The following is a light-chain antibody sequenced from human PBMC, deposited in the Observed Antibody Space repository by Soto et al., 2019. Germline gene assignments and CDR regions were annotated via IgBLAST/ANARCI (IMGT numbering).Light chain of an antibody. J-gene: IGKJ4*01. CDR1: QSVTSY. CDR3: QQRSNWPLT. Sequence: IVLTQSPATLSLSPGERATLSCRASQSVTSYLAWYQQKPGQAPRLLIYDVFNRATGIPARFSGSGSGTDFTLTISSLEPEDFAVYYCQQRSNWPLTFGGGTKVEIK. V-gene: IGKV3-11*01. CDR2: DVF.